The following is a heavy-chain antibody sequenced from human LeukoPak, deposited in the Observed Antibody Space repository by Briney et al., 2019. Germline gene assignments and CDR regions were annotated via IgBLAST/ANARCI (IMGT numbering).Heavy chain of an antibody. D-gene: IGHD6-13*01. CDR1: GGSVNTYY. J-gene: IGHJ6*03. CDR3: ARAPNSSLSARLDYYYYYYMDV. V-gene: IGHV4-4*07. Sequence: PSETLSLTCSVSGGSVNTYYWSWIRQSAGKGLEWIGRIPITEGTNYNPSLKSRVTISVDTSKNQFSLKLSSVTAADTAVYYCARAPNSSLSARLDYYYYYYMDVWGKGTTVTVSS. CDR2: IPITEGT.